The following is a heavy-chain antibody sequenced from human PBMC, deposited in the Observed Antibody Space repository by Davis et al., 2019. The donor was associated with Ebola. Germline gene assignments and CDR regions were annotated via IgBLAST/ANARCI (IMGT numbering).Heavy chain of an antibody. Sequence: PGGSLRLSCAASGFTFSSYWMSWVRQAPGKGLEWVANIKQDGSEKYYVDSVKGRFTISRDNAKNSLYLQMNSLRAEDTAVYYCARDEPDTAMAYGMDVWGQGTTVTVSS. CDR1: GFTFSSYW. CDR3: ARDEPDTAMAYGMDV. J-gene: IGHJ6*02. V-gene: IGHV3-7*03. D-gene: IGHD5-18*01. CDR2: IKQDGSEK.